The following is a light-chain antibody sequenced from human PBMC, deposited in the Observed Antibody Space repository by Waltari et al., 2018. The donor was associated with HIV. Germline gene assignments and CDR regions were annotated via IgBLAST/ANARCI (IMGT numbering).Light chain of an antibody. Sequence: AIQLAQSPSSLSAYVGDRVTITCRASQGVRNALAWYQQKPGRPPKLLIYDASTLEGGVPSRFSGSLSGTDFNLTISNLQPEDSATYYRQQFRTYPRTFGQGATLEIK. CDR3: QQFRTYPRT. J-gene: IGKJ2*01. V-gene: IGKV1-13*02. CDR2: DAS. CDR1: QGVRNA.